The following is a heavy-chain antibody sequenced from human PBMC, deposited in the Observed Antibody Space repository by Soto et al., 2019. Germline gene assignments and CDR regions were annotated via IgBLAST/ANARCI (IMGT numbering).Heavy chain of an antibody. J-gene: IGHJ6*02. CDR3: AHFPSDRGYSYGMDV. Sequence: PTLVNPTPTLTLTCTFSGLSLSTSGVSVGWIRQPPGKALEWLGLIYWDDDKRYSPSLESRLTITKDTSKNQVVLTMINVDPVDTGTYYCAHFPSDRGYSYGMDVWGQGTTVTVSS. CDR2: IYWDDDK. V-gene: IGHV2-5*02. CDR1: GLSLSTSGVS. D-gene: IGHD3-10*01.